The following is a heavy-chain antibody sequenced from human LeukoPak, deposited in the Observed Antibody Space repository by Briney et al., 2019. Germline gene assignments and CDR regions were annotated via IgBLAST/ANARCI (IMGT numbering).Heavy chain of an antibody. J-gene: IGHJ5*02. Sequence: GGSLRLSCAASGFTFSSYGMHWVRQAPGKGLEWVAVISYDGSNEYYADSVKGRFTISRDNSKNTLYLQMNSLRAEDTAVYYCAKALTAIEVNWLDPWGQGTLVTVSS. D-gene: IGHD2-21*02. CDR2: ISYDGSNE. V-gene: IGHV3-30*18. CDR3: AKALTAIEVNWLDP. CDR1: GFTFSSYG.